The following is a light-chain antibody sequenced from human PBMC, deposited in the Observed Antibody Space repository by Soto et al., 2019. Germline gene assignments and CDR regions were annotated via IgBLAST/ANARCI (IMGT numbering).Light chain of an antibody. CDR2: EGI. Sequence: QSALTQPASVSGSTGQSITISCTGTSSDVGSYNLVSWYQQHPGKAPKLMIYEGIKRPSGVSNRFSGSKSGNTASLTISWLQAEDEADYYCCSYAGSSTDVVFGGGTKLTVL. J-gene: IGLJ2*01. CDR1: SSDVGSYNL. CDR3: CSYAGSSTDVV. V-gene: IGLV2-23*01.